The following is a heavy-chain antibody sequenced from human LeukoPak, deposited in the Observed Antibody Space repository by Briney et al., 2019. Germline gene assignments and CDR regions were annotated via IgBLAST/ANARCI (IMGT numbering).Heavy chain of an antibody. D-gene: IGHD6-19*01. CDR2: ISTYNGNT. V-gene: IGHV1-18*01. CDR3: ARSSGIMGPTTPDY. CDR1: GYTFTSYS. Sequence: ASVKVSCKASGYTFTSYSVTWVRQAPDQRLEWVGWISTYNGNTNYVQNLQGRVTMITDAFTNTAYTELRDLRSDDTAVYYCARSSGIMGPTTPDYWGQGTLVAVSS. J-gene: IGHJ4*02.